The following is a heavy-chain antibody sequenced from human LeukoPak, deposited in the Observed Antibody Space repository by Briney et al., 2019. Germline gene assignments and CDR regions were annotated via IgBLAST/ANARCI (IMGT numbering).Heavy chain of an antibody. D-gene: IGHD6-13*01. V-gene: IGHV1-18*01. Sequence: GASVKVSCKASGYTLNKFGMSWVRQAPGQGLEWLGWINTYNGNTKLGEKFQGRVTMTTDTSTSTVYMELTSLRTDDTAVYFCARDTGQHLKRFDCWGQETL. CDR3: ARDTGQHLKRFDC. CDR1: GYTLNKFG. J-gene: IGHJ4*02. CDR2: INTYNGNT.